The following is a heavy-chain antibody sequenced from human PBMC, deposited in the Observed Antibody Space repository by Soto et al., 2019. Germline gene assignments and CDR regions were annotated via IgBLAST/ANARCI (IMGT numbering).Heavy chain of an antibody. CDR3: ARDHYDSSGYLASLGY. D-gene: IGHD3-22*01. Sequence: EVQLVESGGGLVKPGGSLRLSCAASGFTFSSYIMNWVRQSPGKGLEWVSSISSSSSYIYYADSVKGRLTISRDNAKNSLYLQMNSLRAEDTAVYYCARDHYDSSGYLASLGYWGHGTLVTVSS. V-gene: IGHV3-21*01. CDR2: ISSSSSYI. CDR1: GFTFSSYI. J-gene: IGHJ4*01.